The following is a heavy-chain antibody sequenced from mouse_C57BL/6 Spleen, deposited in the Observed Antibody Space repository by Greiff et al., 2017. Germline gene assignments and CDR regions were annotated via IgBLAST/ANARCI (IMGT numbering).Heavy chain of an antibody. V-gene: IGHV1-42*01. CDR1: GYSFTGYY. CDR3: ARGYSMDY. J-gene: IGHJ4*01. CDR2: MNPSTGGT. Sequence: VQLKQSGPELVKPGASVKISCKASGYSFTGYYMNWVKQSPEKSLEWIGEMNPSTGGTTYNQKFKAKATLTVDKSSSTAYMQLKSLTSEDSAVYYCARGYSMDYWGQGTSVTVSS. D-gene: IGHD2-3*01.